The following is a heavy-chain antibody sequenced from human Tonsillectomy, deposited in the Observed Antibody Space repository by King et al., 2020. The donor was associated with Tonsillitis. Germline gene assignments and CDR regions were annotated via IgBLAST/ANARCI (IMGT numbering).Heavy chain of an antibody. J-gene: IGHJ6*02. CDR1: GFIFSRYA. Sequence: VQLVESGGGVVQPGRSLRLSCAASGFIFSRYAMHWVRQAPGKGLEWVAVISYDGSNKYYADSVKGRFTISRDNSKNTLYLQMNSLRAEDTALYYCARDLSGCLPTYYYGMDVWGQGTTVTVSS. D-gene: IGHD1-26*01. CDR3: ARDLSGCLPTYYYGMDV. CDR2: ISYDGSNK. V-gene: IGHV3-30*04.